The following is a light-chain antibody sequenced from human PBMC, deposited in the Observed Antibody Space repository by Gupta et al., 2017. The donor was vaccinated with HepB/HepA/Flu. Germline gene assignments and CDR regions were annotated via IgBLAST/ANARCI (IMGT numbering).Light chain of an antibody. CDR3: ASWDDSLNGFV. Sequence: QSVLPKPPSAPGTPGQRVPISGFGCDSNIGSNTVSWYQQVPGTAPKLLIYGDDLRPSGVPDRFSGSKSGTSASLAISGLQSEDEADCYCASWDDSLNGFVFGPGTKVTVL. CDR1: DSNIGSNT. CDR2: GDD. J-gene: IGLJ1*01. V-gene: IGLV1-44*01.